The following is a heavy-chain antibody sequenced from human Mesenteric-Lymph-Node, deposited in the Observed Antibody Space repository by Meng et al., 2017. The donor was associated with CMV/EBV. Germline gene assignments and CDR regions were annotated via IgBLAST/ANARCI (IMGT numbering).Heavy chain of an antibody. CDR2: IINSAATP. Sequence: GEASGLAFASNAMGWVRQAPGKGLEWVSGIINSAATPYYADSVKGRFTISKDNSKSTLWLQMNSLRADDTAVYYCAKDIHNWGHDYWGQGTLVTVSS. J-gene: IGHJ4*02. D-gene: IGHD7-27*01. V-gene: IGHV3-23*01. CDR1: GLAFASNA. CDR3: AKDIHNWGHDY.